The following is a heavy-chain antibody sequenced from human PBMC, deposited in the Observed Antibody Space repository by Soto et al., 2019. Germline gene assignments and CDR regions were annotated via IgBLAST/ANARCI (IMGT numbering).Heavy chain of an antibody. D-gene: IGHD6-19*01. V-gene: IGHV3-11*06. Sequence: GGSLRLSCAASGFTFSDYFMTWVRQAPGKGLEWVSYITSGSSYTEYADSVKGRFTISRDNAKNSLYLQMNSLRAEDTAVYYRARGALDGRRDFDCWGQGIVVTVPQ. CDR3: ARGALDGRRDFDC. J-gene: IGHJ4*02. CDR1: GFTFSDYF. CDR2: ITSGSSYT.